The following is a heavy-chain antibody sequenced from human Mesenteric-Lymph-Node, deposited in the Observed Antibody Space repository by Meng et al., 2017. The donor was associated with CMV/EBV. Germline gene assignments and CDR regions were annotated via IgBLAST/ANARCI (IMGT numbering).Heavy chain of an antibody. D-gene: IGHD2-2*01. CDR3: ARGNGEYQLQPGGEMDV. J-gene: IGHJ6*02. V-gene: IGHV6-1*01. Sequence: SCAISGDSVSSNSAAWNWIRQSPSRGLEWLGRTYYKSKWYDDHAVSVKGRITINPDTSRNQFSLQLRSVTPDDTAVYYCARGNGEYQLQPGGEMDVWGQGTTVTVSS. CDR1: GDSVSSNSAA. CDR2: TYYKSKWYD.